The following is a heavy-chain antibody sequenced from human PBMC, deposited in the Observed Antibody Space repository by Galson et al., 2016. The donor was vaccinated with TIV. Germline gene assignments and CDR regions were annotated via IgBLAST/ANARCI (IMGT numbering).Heavy chain of an antibody. J-gene: IGHJ6*02. CDR1: EFTFSAFG. Sequence: LRLSCAASEFTFSAFGMHWVRQAPGKGPEWVALISYDGSEKFYADSVKGRFTISRDNSKYTLFLQMNSLRVEDTAVYYCAREGGTYFDSYYYGLVVWGQGTTVTVSS. CDR2: ISYDGSEK. D-gene: IGHD1-26*01. V-gene: IGHV3-30*07. CDR3: AREGGTYFDSYYYGLVV.